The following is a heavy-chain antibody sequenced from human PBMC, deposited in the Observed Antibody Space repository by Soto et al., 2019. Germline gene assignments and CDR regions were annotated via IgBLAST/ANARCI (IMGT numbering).Heavy chain of an antibody. D-gene: IGHD5-18*01. CDR2: IKSITDGVTT. V-gene: IGHV3-15*01. Sequence: GSLRLSFVASAFRFTNALMCWVRQTPGKGLEWVGRIKSITDGVTTEYAAPVKGRFTISRDDSKNTLYMQMNSLKTEDTAVYYCSTGRSTYGLDSWGQGTMVTVYS. CDR1: AFRFTNAL. J-gene: IGHJ4*02. CDR3: STGRSTYGLDS.